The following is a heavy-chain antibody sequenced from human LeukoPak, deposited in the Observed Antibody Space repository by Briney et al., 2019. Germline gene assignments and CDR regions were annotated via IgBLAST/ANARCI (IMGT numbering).Heavy chain of an antibody. CDR2: IYYSGST. CDR3: ARGVTCGGVIAGLLDY. Sequence: PSETLSLTCTVPGGSISSSSYYWGWIRQPPGKGLEWIGSIYYSGSTYYNPSLKSRVTISVDTSKNQFSLRLSSVTAADTSVYYCARGVTCGGVIAGLLDYWGQGTLVTVSS. D-gene: IGHD3-16*02. V-gene: IGHV4-39*01. J-gene: IGHJ4*02. CDR1: GGSISSSSYY.